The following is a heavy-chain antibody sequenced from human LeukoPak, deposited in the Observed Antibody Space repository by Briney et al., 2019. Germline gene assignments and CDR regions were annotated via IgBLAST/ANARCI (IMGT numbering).Heavy chain of an antibody. D-gene: IGHD5-24*01. CDR1: GYTFTRYD. CDR3: TRIRDYYYYMDV. CDR2: INPNTGYT. Sequence: ASVRVSCKASGYTFTRYDINWVRQATGQGLEWMGFINPNTGYTAYAQKFKGSVTLTRDTSVSTAYMELSSLRSEDTALYYCTRIRDYYYYMDVWGKGTPVTVSS. V-gene: IGHV1-8*01. J-gene: IGHJ6*03.